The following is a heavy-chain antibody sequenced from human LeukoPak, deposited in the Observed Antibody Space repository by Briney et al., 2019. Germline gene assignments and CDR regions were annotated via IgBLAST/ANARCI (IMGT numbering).Heavy chain of an antibody. J-gene: IGHJ3*02. D-gene: IGHD3-10*01. CDR2: IYSGGRT. CDR1: GFIVSSNY. CDR3: ARGLGRELDGAFDI. Sequence: PRGSLRLSCAASGFIVSSNYMSWVRQAPGKGLEWVSVIYSGGRTYYADSVKGRFTISRDNSRNTLYLQMNSLRAEDTAVYYCARGLGRELDGAFDIWGQGTMVTVSS. V-gene: IGHV3-53*01.